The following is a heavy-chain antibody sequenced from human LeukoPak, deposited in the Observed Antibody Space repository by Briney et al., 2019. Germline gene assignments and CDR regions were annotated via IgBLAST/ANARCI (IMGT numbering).Heavy chain of an antibody. D-gene: IGHD6-13*01. CDR1: GGSISSYY. V-gene: IGHV4-4*07. CDR2: IYTSGST. CDR3: AFTPAEPHPEYFQH. Sequence: SETLSLTCTVSGGSISSYYWSWIRQPAGKGLEWIGRIYTSGSTNYNPSLKSRVTMSVDTSKNQFSLKLSSVTAAGTAVYYCAFTPAEPHPEYFQHSSQPTLPTPSS. J-gene: IGHJ1*01.